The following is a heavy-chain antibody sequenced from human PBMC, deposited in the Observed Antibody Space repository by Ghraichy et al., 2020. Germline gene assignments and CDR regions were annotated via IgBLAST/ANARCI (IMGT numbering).Heavy chain of an antibody. Sequence: ASVKVSCKASGYTFTSYGISWVRQAPGQGLEWMGWISAYNGNTNYAQKLQGRVTMTTDTSTSTAYMELRSLRSDDTAVYYCARWLRSYYDSSGDVLYYYYGMDVWGQGTTVTVSS. CDR1: GYTFTSYG. V-gene: IGHV1-18*01. CDR2: ISAYNGNT. J-gene: IGHJ6*02. D-gene: IGHD3-22*01. CDR3: ARWLRSYYDSSGDVLYYYYGMDV.